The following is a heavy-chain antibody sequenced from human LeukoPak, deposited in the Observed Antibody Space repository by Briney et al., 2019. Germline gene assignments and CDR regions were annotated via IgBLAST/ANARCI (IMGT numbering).Heavy chain of an antibody. CDR2: IYSDRRT. Sequence: GGSLRLSCAASGFSVRSHYMSWVRQAPGKGLEWVAVIYSDRRTHHGDSVKGRFTISRDNSNNTLHLQMNSLGGEDTAVYYCARCGSDYDGGAFDIWGQGTVVTVSS. J-gene: IGHJ3*02. CDR3: ARCGSDYDGGAFDI. D-gene: IGHD2-21*02. CDR1: GFSVRSHY. V-gene: IGHV3-53*01.